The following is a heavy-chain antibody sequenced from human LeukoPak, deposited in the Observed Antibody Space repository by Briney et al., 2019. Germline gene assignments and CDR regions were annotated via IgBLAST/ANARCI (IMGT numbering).Heavy chain of an antibody. CDR2: ISYDGNSK. J-gene: IGHJ4*02. Sequence: PGGSLRLSCAASAFTSKSYVLHWVRQAPGKGLEWVAVISYDGNSKSYADSAKGRSTISRDNSKNTLYLQMNSLRAEDTAVYYCARDHSGGGLDYWGQGILVTVSS. CDR1: AFTSKSYV. V-gene: IGHV3-30-3*01. D-gene: IGHD3-16*01. CDR3: ARDHSGGGLDY.